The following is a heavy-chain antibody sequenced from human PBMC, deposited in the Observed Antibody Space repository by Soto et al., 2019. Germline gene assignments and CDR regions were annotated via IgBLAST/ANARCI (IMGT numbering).Heavy chain of an antibody. CDR3: ARGNCSGDTCFFGGTR. CDR2: INSGGSRT. J-gene: IGHJ4*02. D-gene: IGHD2-21*02. V-gene: IGHV3-74*01. Sequence: EVQLAESGGVLVQPGGSLRLSCVASGFTFSDHWMHWVRQAPGKGLVWVSRINSGGSRTNYADSVKGRFTISRDNAKNTLYLEMNSLSVADTAVYYCARGNCSGDTCFFGGTRWCRGTLATASS. CDR1: GFTFSDHW.